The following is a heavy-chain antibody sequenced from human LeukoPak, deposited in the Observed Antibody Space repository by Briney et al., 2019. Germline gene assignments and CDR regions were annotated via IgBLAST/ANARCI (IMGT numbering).Heavy chain of an antibody. CDR3: ARESSDRDGYHWNWFDP. CDR1: GGSISSGSYY. D-gene: IGHD5-24*01. CDR2: IYTSGIT. Sequence: PSQTLSLTCTVSGGSISSGSYYWSWIRQPAEKGLEWIGRIYTSGITHYNPSLKSRVIMSVDTSKNQFSLKLSSVTAADTAVYYCARESSDRDGYHWNWFDPWGQGTLLTVSS. V-gene: IGHV4-61*02. J-gene: IGHJ5*02.